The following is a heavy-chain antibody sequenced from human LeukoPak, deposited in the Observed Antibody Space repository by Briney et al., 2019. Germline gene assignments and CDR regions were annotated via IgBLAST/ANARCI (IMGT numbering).Heavy chain of an antibody. V-gene: IGHV3-30*01. CDR1: GFSFRSYA. CDR3: AGDSSPFPLDSGGYPFDS. Sequence: QAGGSPRLSCAASGFSFRSYAMHWVRQAPGKGLEWVAVISYDGSDIYYADSVKGRFTISRDNSEDTYTLYLQLNSLRAEDTAVYFCAGDSSPFPLDSGGYPFDSWGQGTLVTVSS. D-gene: IGHD3-22*01. CDR2: ISYDGSDI. J-gene: IGHJ5*01.